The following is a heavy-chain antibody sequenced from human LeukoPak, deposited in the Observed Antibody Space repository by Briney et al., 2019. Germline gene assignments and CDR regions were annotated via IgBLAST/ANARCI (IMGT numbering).Heavy chain of an antibody. Sequence: SGTLSLTCTVSGYSISSGCYWGWLRQPPGKGLEWVGTMYHSGNTYYNPFLKSRVTIPVDTSKNQFSLQLPSVTAADTAVYYCARAYSSSSIFDYWGQGTLVTVSS. CDR1: GYSISSGCY. CDR2: MYHSGNT. J-gene: IGHJ4*02. CDR3: ARAYSSSSIFDY. V-gene: IGHV4-38-2*02. D-gene: IGHD6-6*01.